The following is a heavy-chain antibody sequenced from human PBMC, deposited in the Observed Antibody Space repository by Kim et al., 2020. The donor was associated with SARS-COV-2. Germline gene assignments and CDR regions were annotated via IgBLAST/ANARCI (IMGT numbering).Heavy chain of an antibody. Sequence: GGSLRLSCAASGFTFSSYWMHWVRQAPGKGLVWVSRINSDGSSTSYADSVKGRFTISRDNAKNTLYLQMNSLRAEDTAVYYCARDEWGGSMVRGVIPYYYYYGMDVWGQGTTVTVSS. CDR2: INSDGSST. V-gene: IGHV3-74*01. CDR3: ARDEWGGSMVRGVIPYYYYYGMDV. D-gene: IGHD3-10*01. CDR1: GFTFSSYW. J-gene: IGHJ6*02.